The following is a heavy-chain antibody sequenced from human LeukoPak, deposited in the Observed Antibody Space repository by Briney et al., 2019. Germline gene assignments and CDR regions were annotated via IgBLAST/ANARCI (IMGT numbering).Heavy chain of an antibody. D-gene: IGHD3-10*01. V-gene: IGHV3-48*04. CDR2: ISSSSSTI. CDR3: AREEGVRGVITTRYYYYYGMDV. J-gene: IGHJ6*02. Sequence: GGSLRLSCAASGFTFSSYSMNWVRQAPGKGLEWVSYISSSSSTIYYADSVKGRFTISRDNAKNSLYLQMNSLRAEDTAVYYCAREEGVRGVITTRYYYYYGMDVWGQGTTVTVSS. CDR1: GFTFSSYS.